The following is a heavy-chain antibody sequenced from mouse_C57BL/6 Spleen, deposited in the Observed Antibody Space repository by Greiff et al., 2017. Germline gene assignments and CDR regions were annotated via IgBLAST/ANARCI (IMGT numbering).Heavy chain of an antibody. Sequence: LVESGAELVKPGASVKMSCKASGYTFTSYWITWVKQRPGQGLEWIGDIYPGSGSTNYNEKFKSKATLTVDTSSSTAYMQLSSLTSEDSAVYYCSNPRGNWGQGTTLTVSS. CDR1: GYTFTSYW. CDR3: SNPRGN. V-gene: IGHV1-55*01. CDR2: IYPGSGST. J-gene: IGHJ2*01.